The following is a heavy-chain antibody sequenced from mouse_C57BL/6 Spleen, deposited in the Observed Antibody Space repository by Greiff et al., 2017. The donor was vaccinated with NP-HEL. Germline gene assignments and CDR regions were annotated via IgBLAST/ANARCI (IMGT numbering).Heavy chain of an antibody. CDR3: ARKGIYYDYDVSAMDY. D-gene: IGHD2-4*01. Sequence: VQLQQSGAELVKPGASVKISCKATGYTFTGYWIEWVKQRPGHGLEWIGEILPGSGSTNYNEKFKGKATFTADTSSNTAYMQLSSLTTEDSAIYYCARKGIYYDYDVSAMDYWGQGTSVTVSS. CDR2: ILPGSGST. V-gene: IGHV1-9*01. J-gene: IGHJ4*01. CDR1: GYTFTGYW.